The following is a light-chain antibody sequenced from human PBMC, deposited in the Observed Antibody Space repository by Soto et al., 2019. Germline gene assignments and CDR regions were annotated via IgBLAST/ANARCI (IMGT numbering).Light chain of an antibody. J-gene: IGLJ1*01. Sequence: QSALTQPASLSGSPGQSITISCTGTSSDVGSYNLVSWYQKHPGQAPKVMIYGGSKRPSGVTNRFSGSQSGNTASLTISGLQAEDEADYYCCSYAGSSTYVFGTGTKVTVL. V-gene: IGLV2-23*01. CDR2: GGS. CDR1: SSDVGSYNL. CDR3: CSYAGSSTYV.